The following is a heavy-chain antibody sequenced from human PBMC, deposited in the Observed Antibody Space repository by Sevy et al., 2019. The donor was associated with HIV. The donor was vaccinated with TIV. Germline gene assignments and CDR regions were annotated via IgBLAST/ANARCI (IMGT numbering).Heavy chain of an antibody. J-gene: IGHJ5*02. CDR3: ARGESSYSDRSSWSVWFDR. CDR1: GGSISSGTYA. CDR2: IYTSGST. Sequence: SETLYLTCTVSGGSISSGTYAWSCIRQPAGKGLEWIGLIYTSGSTSYNPSLKSRVTMSVDTSKNQFSLKLSSVTAADTAAYDCARGESSYSDRSSWSVWFDRWGQGTVVTVSS. V-gene: IGHV4-61*02. D-gene: IGHD3-22*01.